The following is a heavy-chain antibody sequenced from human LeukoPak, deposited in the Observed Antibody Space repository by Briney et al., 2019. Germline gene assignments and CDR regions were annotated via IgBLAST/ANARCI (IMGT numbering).Heavy chain of an antibody. D-gene: IGHD2-2*01. CDR2: IGTSSTTI. Sequence: PGGSLRLSCAASGFTFSSYTMNWVRQPPGKGLEWVSNIGTSSTTIYYADSVKGRFTISRDNAKNSLYLQMNSLRAEDTAVYYCARVEEKSPRIVVVPAARDVDAFDIWGQGTMVTVSS. CDR3: ARVEEKSPRIVVVPAARDVDAFDI. CDR1: GFTFSSYT. V-gene: IGHV3-48*01. J-gene: IGHJ3*02.